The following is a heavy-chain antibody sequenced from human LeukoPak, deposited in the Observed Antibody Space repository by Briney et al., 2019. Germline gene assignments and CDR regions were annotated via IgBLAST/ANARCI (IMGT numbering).Heavy chain of an antibody. Sequence: GGSLRLSCAASGFTSSDYYMSWIRQAPGKGLEWVSYISSSGSTIYYADSVKGRFTISRDNAKNSLYLQMNSLRAEDTAVYYCAPSVGVWLRQFDYWGQGTLVTVSS. CDR1: GFTSSDYY. J-gene: IGHJ4*02. CDR2: ISSSGSTI. CDR3: APSVGVWLRQFDY. D-gene: IGHD5-12*01. V-gene: IGHV3-11*04.